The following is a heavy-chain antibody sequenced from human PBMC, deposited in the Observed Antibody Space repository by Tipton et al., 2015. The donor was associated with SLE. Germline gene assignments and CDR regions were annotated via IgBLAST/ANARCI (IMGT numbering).Heavy chain of an antibody. Sequence: TLSLTCTVSGGSISSSSYYWGWIRQPPGKGLEWIGSIYYSGSTYYNPSLKSRVTISVDTSKNQFSLKLGSVTAADTAVYYCARHHYSNYVHDYWGQGTLVTVSS. J-gene: IGHJ4*02. CDR3: ARHHYSNYVHDY. V-gene: IGHV4-39*07. CDR1: GGSISSSSYY. D-gene: IGHD4-11*01. CDR2: IYYSGST.